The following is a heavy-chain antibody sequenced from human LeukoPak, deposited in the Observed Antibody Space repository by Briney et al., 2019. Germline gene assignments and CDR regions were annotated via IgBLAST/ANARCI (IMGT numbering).Heavy chain of an antibody. CDR1: GFTFSRYW. CDR2: INQDGGQK. Sequence: GSLRLSCAASGFTFSRYWTSWVRQAPGKGLEWVANINQDGGQKHYVDSVKGRFTISRDNPKNSLFLQMNSLRAEDMAVYYCARVGYYDSSDYYHEDGFDIWGQGTMVTVSS. V-gene: IGHV3-7*01. CDR3: ARVGYYDSSDYYHEDGFDI. J-gene: IGHJ3*02. D-gene: IGHD3-22*01.